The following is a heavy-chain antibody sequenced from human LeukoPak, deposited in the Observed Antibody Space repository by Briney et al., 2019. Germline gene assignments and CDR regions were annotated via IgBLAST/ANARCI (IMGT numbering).Heavy chain of an antibody. CDR2: IQYDGSNE. Sequence: GGSLRLSCAASGFTFSNGMHWVRQAPGKGLEWVAYIQYDGSNEQYADSVKGRFSISRDSSKNILYLQLNSLRAEDTAVYYCASLGYYYDSSGYYYDDAFDIWGQGTMVTVPS. CDR1: GFTFSNG. D-gene: IGHD3-22*01. V-gene: IGHV3-30*02. CDR3: ASLGYYYDSSGYYYDDAFDI. J-gene: IGHJ3*02.